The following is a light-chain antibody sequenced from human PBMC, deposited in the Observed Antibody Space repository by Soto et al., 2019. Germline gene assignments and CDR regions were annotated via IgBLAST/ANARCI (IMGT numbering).Light chain of an antibody. CDR3: QQRSNWSWT. CDR2: DAS. J-gene: IGKJ1*01. CDR1: QSVSSY. V-gene: IGKV3-11*01. Sequence: EIVLTQSPATLSLSPGERATLSCRASQSVSSYLAWYQQKPGQAPRLLIYDASNRATGIPARFSGSGSGTDFTLTISSLETGDFAVYYCQQRSNWSWTFGQGTKVEIK.